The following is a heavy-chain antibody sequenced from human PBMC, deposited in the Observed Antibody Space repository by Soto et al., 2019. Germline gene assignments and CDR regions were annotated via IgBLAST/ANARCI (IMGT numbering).Heavy chain of an antibody. D-gene: IGHD6-13*01. CDR2: MNPNSGNT. Sequence: QVQLVQSGAEVKKPGASVKVSCKASGYTFTSYDINWVRQATGQGLEWMGWMNPNSGNTGYAQKFQGRVTMTRNTSVNTAYMELSSLRSEDTAVYYCARELSSSWRFDYWGQGTLVTVSS. J-gene: IGHJ4*02. CDR1: GYTFTSYD. CDR3: ARELSSSWRFDY. V-gene: IGHV1-8*01.